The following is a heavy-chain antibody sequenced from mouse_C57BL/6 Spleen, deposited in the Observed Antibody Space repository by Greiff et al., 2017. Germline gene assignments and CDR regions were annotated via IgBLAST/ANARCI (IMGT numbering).Heavy chain of an antibody. CDR2: IDPENGDT. D-gene: IGHD5-1*01. Sequence: VQLQQSGAELVRPGASVTLSCTASGFNIKDDYMHWVKQRPEQGLEWIGWIDPENGDTEYASKFQGKATITADTSSNTAYLQLSSLTSEDTAVYYCTIWSNYFFYWGQGTTLTVSS. CDR3: TIWSNYFFY. V-gene: IGHV14-4*01. CDR1: GFNIKDDY. J-gene: IGHJ2*01.